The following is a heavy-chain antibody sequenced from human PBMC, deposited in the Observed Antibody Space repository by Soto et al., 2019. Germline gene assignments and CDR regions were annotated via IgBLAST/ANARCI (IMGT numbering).Heavy chain of an antibody. V-gene: IGHV3-33*01. CDR3: ARDSADIVVVPAAIRYFDY. CDR1: GFTFSSYG. J-gene: IGHJ4*02. Sequence: GGSLRLSCAASGFTFSSYGMHWVRQAPGKGLEWVAVIWYDGSNKYYADSVKGRFTISRDNSKNTLYLQMNSLRAEDTAVYYCARDSADIVVVPAAIRYFDYWGQGTLVTVSS. D-gene: IGHD2-2*01. CDR2: IWYDGSNK.